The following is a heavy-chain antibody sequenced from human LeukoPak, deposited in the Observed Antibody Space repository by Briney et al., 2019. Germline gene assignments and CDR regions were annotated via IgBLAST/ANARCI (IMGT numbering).Heavy chain of an antibody. CDR1: GFTFSSYS. V-gene: IGHV3-21*01. CDR2: ISSSSSYI. Sequence: GGSLRLSCAASGFTFSSYSMNWVRQAPGKGLEWVSSISSSSSYIYYADSVKGRFTISRDNAKNSLYLQMNSLRAEDTAVYYCARDRPGYYYDTKGVFDIWGQGTMVTVSS. CDR3: ARDRPGYYYDTKGVFDI. J-gene: IGHJ3*02. D-gene: IGHD3-22*01.